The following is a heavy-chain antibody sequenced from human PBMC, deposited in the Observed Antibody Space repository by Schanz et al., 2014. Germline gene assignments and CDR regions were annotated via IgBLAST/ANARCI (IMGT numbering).Heavy chain of an antibody. V-gene: IGHV1-2*06. CDR2: FT. CDR1: GYSFSAYY. Sequence: QVQLVQSGAELKNPGASVKVSCKVSGYSFSAYYIHWMRQAPGQGLEWLGRFTHISQKFQGRVTMTMVTSSTTAYMELNSLRSDDTAVYYCVRELSGGTFDYWGQGALVTVSS. CDR3: VRELSGGTFDY. D-gene: IGHD1-1*01. J-gene: IGHJ4*02.